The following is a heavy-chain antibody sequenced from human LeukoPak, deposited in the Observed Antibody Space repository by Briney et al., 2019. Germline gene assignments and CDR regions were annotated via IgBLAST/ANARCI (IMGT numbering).Heavy chain of an antibody. J-gene: IGHJ6*03. D-gene: IGHD3-3*01. CDR1: GFTFSSYG. CDR3: ARDDGLIAYYDFGAVGYMDV. Sequence: PGGSLRLSCAASGFTFSSYGMHWVRQAPGKGLEWVAVISYDGSNKYYADSVKGRFTISRDNAKNSLYLQMNSLRAEDTAVYYCARDDGLIAYYDFGAVGYMDVWGKGTTVTVSS. CDR2: ISYDGSNK. V-gene: IGHV3-30*03.